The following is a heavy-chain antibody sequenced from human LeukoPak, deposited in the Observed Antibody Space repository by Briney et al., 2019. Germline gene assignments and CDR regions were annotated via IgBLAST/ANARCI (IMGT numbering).Heavy chain of an antibody. V-gene: IGHV3-53*01. J-gene: IGHJ4*02. Sequence: PGGSLRLSCTVSGFTVSSNPMSWVRQAPGKGLEWVSFIYSGTIHYSDSVKGRFTISRDNSKNTLYLQMNSLRAEDTAVYYCARRAGAYSHPYDYWGQGTLDTVSS. CDR2: IYSGTI. CDR3: ARRAGAYSHPYDY. D-gene: IGHD4/OR15-4a*01. CDR1: GFTVSSNP.